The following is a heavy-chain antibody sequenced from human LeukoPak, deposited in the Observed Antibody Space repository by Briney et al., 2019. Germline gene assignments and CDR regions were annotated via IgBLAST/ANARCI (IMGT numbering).Heavy chain of an antibody. D-gene: IGHD6-13*01. CDR2: IQIGGST. Sequence: SQTLSLTCTVSGGSISSGSYYWNWIRQRQPAGKGLEWIGHIQIGGSTNYNPPLKSRITISVDTSKNQFSLKLSSVTAADTAVYYCARRAPGGSSWYFEGRAFDIWGQGTMVTVSS. V-gene: IGHV4-61*09. CDR3: ARRAPGGSSWYFEGRAFDI. CDR1: GGSISSGSYY. J-gene: IGHJ3*02.